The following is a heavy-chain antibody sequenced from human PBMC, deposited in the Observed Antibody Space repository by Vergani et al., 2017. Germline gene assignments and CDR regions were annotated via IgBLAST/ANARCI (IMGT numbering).Heavy chain of an antibody. CDR2: ISGSGGST. V-gene: IGHV3-23*04. CDR3: ANRGYRTIDY. J-gene: IGHJ4*02. D-gene: IGHD5-12*01. Sequence: EVQLVESGGGLVQPGRSLRLSCAASGFTFSSYSMNWVRQAPGKGLEWVSAISGSGGSTYYADSVKGRFTISRDNSKNTLYLQMNSLRAEDTAVYYCANRGYRTIDYWGQGTLVTVSS. CDR1: GFTFSSYS.